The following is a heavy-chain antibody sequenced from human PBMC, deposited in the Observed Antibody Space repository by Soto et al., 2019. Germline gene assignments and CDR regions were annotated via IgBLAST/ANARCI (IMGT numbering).Heavy chain of an antibody. Sequence: QVQLVQSGAEVKKPGASVKVSYVASGYTFTDHYIHWVRQAPGQGLEWMGWINPHIGDTIYAQKFQGRVTLTRDTSISTAEMELSRLRSDDTAVYYCARGRTVNFYGMDVWGQGTTVTVSS. V-gene: IGHV1-2*02. CDR2: INPHIGDT. CDR1: GYTFTDHY. CDR3: ARGRTVNFYGMDV. J-gene: IGHJ6*02. D-gene: IGHD4-17*01.